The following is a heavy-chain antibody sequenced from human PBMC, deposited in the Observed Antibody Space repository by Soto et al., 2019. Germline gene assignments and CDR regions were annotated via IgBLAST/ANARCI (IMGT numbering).Heavy chain of an antibody. D-gene: IGHD3-3*01. Sequence: SETLSLTCAVSGGSISSGGYSWSWIRQPPGKGLEWIGYIYHSGSTYYNPSLKSRVTISVDRSKNQFSLKLSSVTAADTAVYYCARAAPYYDFWSGYNIWFDPWGQGTLVTVSS. CDR1: GGSISSGGYS. V-gene: IGHV4-30-2*01. CDR2: IYHSGST. CDR3: ARAAPYYDFWSGYNIWFDP. J-gene: IGHJ5*02.